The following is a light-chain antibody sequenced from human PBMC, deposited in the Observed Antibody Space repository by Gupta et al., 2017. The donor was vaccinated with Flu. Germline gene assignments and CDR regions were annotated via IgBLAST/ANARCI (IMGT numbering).Light chain of an antibody. Sequence: EIVLTQSPGTLSLSPGERATLSCRASQSVSSSYLAWYQQKPGQAPRLLIYGTSSRATGIPDRFSGSGSGTDFTLTISRLEPEDFAVYYCQQDASSLDTFGQGTKLEIK. CDR2: GTS. CDR1: QSVSSSY. V-gene: IGKV3-20*01. J-gene: IGKJ2*01. CDR3: QQDASSLDT.